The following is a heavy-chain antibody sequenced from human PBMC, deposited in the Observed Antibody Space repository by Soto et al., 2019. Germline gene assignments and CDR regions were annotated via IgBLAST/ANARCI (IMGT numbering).Heavy chain of an antibody. CDR1: GFTFSSYA. CDR2: ISYDGSNK. CDR3: ARDSGWGRYCSGGSCYPNYYYYGMDV. Sequence: QVQLVESGGGVVQPGRSLRLSCAASGFTFSSYAMHWVRQAPGKGLEWVAVISYDGSNKYYADSVKGRFTISRDNSKNTLYLQMNSLRAEDTAVYYCARDSGWGRYCSGGSCYPNYYYYGMDVWGQGTTVTVSS. V-gene: IGHV3-30-3*01. D-gene: IGHD2-15*01. J-gene: IGHJ6*02.